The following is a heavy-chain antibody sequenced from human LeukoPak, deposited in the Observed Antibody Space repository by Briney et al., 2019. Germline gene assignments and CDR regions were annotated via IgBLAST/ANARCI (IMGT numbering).Heavy chain of an antibody. Sequence: SVKVSCKASGGTFSSYAISWVRQAPGQGLEWMGGIIPIFGTANYAQKFQGRVTITTDESTSTAYMELSSLRSEDTPVYYCVRPAGIFGVVADAFDIWGQGTMVTVSS. V-gene: IGHV1-69*05. CDR3: VRPAGIFGVVADAFDI. CDR2: IIPIFGTA. D-gene: IGHD3-3*01. J-gene: IGHJ3*02. CDR1: GGTFSSYA.